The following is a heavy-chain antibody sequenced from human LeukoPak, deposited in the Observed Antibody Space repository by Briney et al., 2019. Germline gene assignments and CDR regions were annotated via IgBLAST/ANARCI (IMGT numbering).Heavy chain of an antibody. CDR1: GYTLTELS. Sequence: ASVKVSCKVSGYTLTELSMHWVRQAPGKGLEWMGGFDPEDGETIYAQKFQGRVTMTEDTSTDTAYMELSSLRSEDTAVYYCATDPVQVYGDYVAGAFDIWGQGTMVTVSS. V-gene: IGHV1-24*01. D-gene: IGHD4-17*01. CDR3: ATDPVQVYGDYVAGAFDI. J-gene: IGHJ3*02. CDR2: FDPEDGET.